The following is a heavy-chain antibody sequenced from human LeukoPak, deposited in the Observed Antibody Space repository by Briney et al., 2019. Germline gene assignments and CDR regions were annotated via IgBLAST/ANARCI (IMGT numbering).Heavy chain of an antibody. J-gene: IGHJ4*02. CDR3: ARGGSNWSSNFDY. Sequence: SGGSLRLSCAASGFTFSSYWMHWVRHAPGKGLVWVSRINSDGSSTNYADSVKGRFTISRDNAKNTLYLQMNSLRAEDTAVYYCARGGSNWSSNFDYWGQGTLVTVSS. D-gene: IGHD6-13*01. CDR1: GFTFSSYW. V-gene: IGHV3-74*01. CDR2: INSDGSST.